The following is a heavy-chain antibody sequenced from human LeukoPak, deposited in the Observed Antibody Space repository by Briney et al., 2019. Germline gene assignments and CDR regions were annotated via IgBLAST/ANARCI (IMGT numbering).Heavy chain of an antibody. CDR3: ATYRQAVADAFDF. V-gene: IGHV5-51*01. Sequence: GESLKISCKTFGYSFTRYWIAWVRQVPGEGLEWVGMTYPGDSDTKYSPSFQGHVTISADRSISTAYLQWRSLKASDSAIYYCATYRQAVADAFDFWGQGTMVIVS. CDR1: GYSFTRYW. CDR2: TYPGDSDT. J-gene: IGHJ3*01. D-gene: IGHD4-23*01.